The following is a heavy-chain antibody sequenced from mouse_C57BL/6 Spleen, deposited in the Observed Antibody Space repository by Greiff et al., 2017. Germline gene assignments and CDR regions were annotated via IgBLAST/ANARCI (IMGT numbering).Heavy chain of an antibody. V-gene: IGHV5-15*01. CDR3: ARQGYYGSSYDAMDY. Sequence: EVQGVESGGGLVQPGGSLKLSCAASGFTFSDYGMAWVRQAPRKGPEWVAFISNLAYSIYYADTVTGRFTISRENAKNTLYLAMSSLRSEDTAMYYCARQGYYGSSYDAMDYWGQGTSVTVSS. D-gene: IGHD1-1*01. CDR2: ISNLAYSI. J-gene: IGHJ4*01. CDR1: GFTFSDYG.